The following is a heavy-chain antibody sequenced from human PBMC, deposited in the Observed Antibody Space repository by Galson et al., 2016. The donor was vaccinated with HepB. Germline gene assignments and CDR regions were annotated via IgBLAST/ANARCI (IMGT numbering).Heavy chain of an antibody. CDR2: ISFTTRTI. CDR1: GFTFSSYG. CDR3: ARVIQWELFGLFDI. V-gene: IGHV3-48*02. Sequence: SLRLSCAASGFTFSSYGMSWVRQVPGKGLEWISYISFTTRTIHYADSVKGRFTISRDNAKNTLFLQMNSLRDEDTALYYCARVIQWELFGLFDIWGQGTVVTVSS. J-gene: IGHJ3*02. D-gene: IGHD1-26*01.